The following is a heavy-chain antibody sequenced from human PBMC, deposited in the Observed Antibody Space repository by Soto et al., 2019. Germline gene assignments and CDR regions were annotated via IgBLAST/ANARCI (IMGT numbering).Heavy chain of an antibody. CDR2: INHSGST. Sequence: SETLSLTCAVYGGSFSGYYWTWIRQPPGKGLEWIGEINHSGSTNYNPSLKSRVTISVDTSKNQFSLKLSSVPAADTAIYYCAVGINWFDPWGQGTLVTVSS. CDR3: AVGINWFDP. CDR1: GGSFSGYY. V-gene: IGHV4-34*01. J-gene: IGHJ5*02.